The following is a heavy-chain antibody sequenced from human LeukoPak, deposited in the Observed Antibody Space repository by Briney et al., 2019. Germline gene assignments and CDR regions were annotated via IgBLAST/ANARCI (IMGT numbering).Heavy chain of an antibody. CDR1: GFTFSAYW. CDR2: IKRDGDEK. CDR3: ARIIHVDYTPLYYFDH. J-gene: IGHJ4*02. D-gene: IGHD3-16*01. V-gene: IGHV3-7*01. Sequence: PGRSLRLSCAASGFTFSAYWMGLVRLTPGKGLEWVANIKRDGDEKYSVDSVKGRFTIFRDNAKNSLYLQMNSLKAEDTAVYYCARIIHVDYTPLYYFDHWGQGTLVTVSS.